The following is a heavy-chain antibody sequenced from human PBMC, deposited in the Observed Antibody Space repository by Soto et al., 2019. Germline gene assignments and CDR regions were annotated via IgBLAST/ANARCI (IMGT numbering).Heavy chain of an antibody. J-gene: IGHJ4*02. Sequence: QVQLVESGGGVVQPGRSLRLSCAASGFTFSNYAMHWVRQAPGKGLEWVAVISYDGNNKYYADSVKGRFTISRDNSRNTLYLQMNTLSAEDTAVYYCARDKFSGVYYYFDYWGQGTLVTVSS. V-gene: IGHV3-30-3*01. D-gene: IGHD3-22*01. CDR2: ISYDGNNK. CDR1: GFTFSNYA. CDR3: ARDKFSGVYYYFDY.